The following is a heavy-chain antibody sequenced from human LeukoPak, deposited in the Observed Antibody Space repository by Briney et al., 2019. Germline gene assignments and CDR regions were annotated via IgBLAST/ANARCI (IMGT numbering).Heavy chain of an antibody. D-gene: IGHD3-22*01. Sequence: SETLSLTCTVSGGSISSYYWSWIRQPPGKGLEWIGYIYYSGITYYNPSLKSRVIMLVDTSKNQFSLKLSSVTAADTAVYYCARVFPDSTGAYRYLDYWGQGMLVTVSS. CDR2: IYYSGIT. V-gene: IGHV4-59*06. J-gene: IGHJ4*02. CDR1: GGSISSYY. CDR3: ARVFPDSTGAYRYLDY.